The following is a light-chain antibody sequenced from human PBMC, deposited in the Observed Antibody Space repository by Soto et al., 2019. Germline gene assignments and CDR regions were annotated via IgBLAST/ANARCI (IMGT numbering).Light chain of an antibody. J-gene: IGLJ2*01. CDR1: SSDVGGYNY. Sequence: QSALTQPPSASGSPGQSVTISCTGTSSDVGGYNYVSWYQHQPGKAPKLMIYEVSKRPSGVPDRFSGSKSGYTASLTVSGLQAEDAADYYCSSYAGSNHVVFGGGTKLTVL. CDR3: SSYAGSNHVV. CDR2: EVS. V-gene: IGLV2-8*01.